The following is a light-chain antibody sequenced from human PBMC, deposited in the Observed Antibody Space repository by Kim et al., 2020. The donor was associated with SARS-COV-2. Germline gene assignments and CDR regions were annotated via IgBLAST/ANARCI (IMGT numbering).Light chain of an antibody. V-gene: IGLV3-21*04. CDR2: YDS. CDR1: NIGSKS. Sequence: SYEQTQPPSVSVAPGKTARITCGGNNIGSKSVHWYQQKPGQAPVLVIYYDSDRPSGIPERFSGSNSGNTATLTISRVEAGDEADYYCQVWDSSSDRVFGGGTQLTVL. CDR3: QVWDSSSDRV. J-gene: IGLJ3*02.